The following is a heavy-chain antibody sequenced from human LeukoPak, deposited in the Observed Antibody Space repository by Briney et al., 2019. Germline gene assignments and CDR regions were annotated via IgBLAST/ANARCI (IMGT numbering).Heavy chain of an antibody. CDR3: AKDRVPGGYYDFWSGYYSDFDY. CDR2: IWYDGSNK. CDR1: GFTFSSYG. Sequence: HPGGSLRLSYPASGFTFSSYGMHWVRQAPGKGLEWVAVIWYDGSNKYYADSVKGRFTIPRDNSKNTLYLQMNSLRAEDTAVYYCAKDRVPGGYYDFWSGYYSDFDYWGQGTLVTVSS. V-gene: IGHV3-33*06. D-gene: IGHD3-3*01. J-gene: IGHJ4*02.